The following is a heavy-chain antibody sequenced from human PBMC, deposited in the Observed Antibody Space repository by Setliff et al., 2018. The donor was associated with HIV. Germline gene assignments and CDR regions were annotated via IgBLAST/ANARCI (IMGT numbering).Heavy chain of an antibody. V-gene: IGHV4-31*03. CDR3: AREGKTAMVTKYFDY. CDR2: IDYSGSA. J-gene: IGHJ4*02. Sequence: KPSETLSLTCTVSGGSVNSATYYWSWIRQHPGKGLEWIGYIDYSGSAFYNPSLKSRITISVDTSKNRFSLRMKSVTAADTAMYYCAREGKTAMVTKYFDYWGQGTMVTVSS. CDR1: GGSVNSATYY. D-gene: IGHD5-18*01.